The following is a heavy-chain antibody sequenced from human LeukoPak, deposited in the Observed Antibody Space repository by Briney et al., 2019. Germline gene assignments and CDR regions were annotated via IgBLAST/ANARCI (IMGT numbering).Heavy chain of an antibody. CDR3: AGVGTVAGTFIFRY. V-gene: IGHV1-8*03. Sequence: ASVKVSCKASGYTFTSYDINWVRQATGQGLEWMGWMNPNSGNTGYAQKFQGRVTITRNTPISTAYMELSSLRSEDTAVYYCAGVGTVAGTFIFRYWGQGTLVTVSS. CDR2: MNPNSGNT. J-gene: IGHJ4*02. CDR1: GYTFTSYD. D-gene: IGHD6-19*01.